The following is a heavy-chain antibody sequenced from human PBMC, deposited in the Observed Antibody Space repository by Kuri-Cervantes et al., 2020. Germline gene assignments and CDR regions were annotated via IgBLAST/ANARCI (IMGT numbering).Heavy chain of an antibody. Sequence: ASVKVSCKASGYTFTSSDINWVRQATGQGPEWMGWMNPSTGNTGYAQKFQGRVTMTRDTSINTAYMELSSLRSEDTAVYYCARDQDGQLAPDDPFDFWGLGTMVTVSS. D-gene: IGHD6-6*01. CDR3: ARDQDGQLAPDDPFDF. J-gene: IGHJ3*01. V-gene: IGHV1-8*01. CDR1: GYTFTSSD. CDR2: MNPSTGNT.